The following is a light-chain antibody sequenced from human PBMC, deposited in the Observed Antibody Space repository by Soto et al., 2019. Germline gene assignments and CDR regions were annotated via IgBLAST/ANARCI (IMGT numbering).Light chain of an antibody. CDR3: QQFKSYPVT. Sequence: DIQLTQSPSFLSASVGDRVTITCRASQAINTYLAWYQVKPGKAPKLLVYAASTLQSGVPSKFSGSGSGTGFALTISGLQPEDFATYYCQQFKSYPVTFGQGTRLDIK. V-gene: IGKV1-9*01. J-gene: IGKJ5*01. CDR1: QAINTY. CDR2: AAS.